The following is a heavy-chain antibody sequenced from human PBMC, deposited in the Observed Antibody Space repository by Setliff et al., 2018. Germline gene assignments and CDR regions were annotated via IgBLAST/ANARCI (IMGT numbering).Heavy chain of an antibody. D-gene: IGHD3-22*01. J-gene: IGHJ4*02. CDR2: IYHSGST. CDR1: GYSISSGYI. CDR3: ARSRYYYDSSGYPFDY. V-gene: IGHV4-38-2*02. Sequence: SETLSLTCTVSGYSISSGYIWGWIRQPPGKGLEWIGSIYHSGSTYYNPSLKSRVTISVDTSKNQFSLKLSSVTAADTAVYYCARSRYYYDSSGYPFDYWGQGTLVTVSS.